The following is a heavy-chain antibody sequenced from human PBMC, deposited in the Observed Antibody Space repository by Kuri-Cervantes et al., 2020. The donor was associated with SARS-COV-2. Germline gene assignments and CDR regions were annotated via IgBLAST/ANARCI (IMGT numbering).Heavy chain of an antibody. CDR3: ARAVKRFDY. D-gene: IGHD2/OR15-2a*01. J-gene: IGHJ4*02. CDR2: MNNSGST. CDR1: GGPFCGYY. Sequence: SQTLSLTCSVYGGPFCGYYWSWIRPPPGKGLELSGEMNNSGSTNYNPSLKSRVTISVDTSKNQFSLKLSSVASADTSVYYCARAVKRFDYWGQGTLVTVSS. V-gene: IGHV4-34*01.